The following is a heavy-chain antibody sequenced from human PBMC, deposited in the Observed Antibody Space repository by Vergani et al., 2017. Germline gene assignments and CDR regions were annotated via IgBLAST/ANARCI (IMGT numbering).Heavy chain of an antibody. J-gene: IGHJ4*02. D-gene: IGHD2-15*01. Sequence: QVQLQQWGAGLLKPSETLALTCAVYGGSFSGYYWSWIRQPPGKGLEWIGEINHSGSTNYKPSLKSRVTISVDTSKNQFSLKLSSVTAADTAVYYCARKAVVVAAIDYWGQGTLVTVSS. CDR3: ARKAVVVAAIDY. V-gene: IGHV4-34*01. CDR2: INHSGST. CDR1: GGSFSGYY.